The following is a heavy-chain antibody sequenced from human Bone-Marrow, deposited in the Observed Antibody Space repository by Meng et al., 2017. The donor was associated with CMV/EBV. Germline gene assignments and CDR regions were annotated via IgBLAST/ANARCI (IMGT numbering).Heavy chain of an antibody. CDR2: ISAYNGNT. V-gene: IGHV1-18*01. D-gene: IGHD2-2*01. Sequence: ASVKVSCKASGYTFTSYGISWVRQAPGQGLEWMGWISAYNGNTNYAQKLQGRVTMTRDTSTSTVYMELSSLRSEDTAVYYCARDPDCSSTSCSGAAFDIWGQGTMVTVSS. CDR1: GYTFTSYG. J-gene: IGHJ3*02. CDR3: ARDPDCSSTSCSGAAFDI.